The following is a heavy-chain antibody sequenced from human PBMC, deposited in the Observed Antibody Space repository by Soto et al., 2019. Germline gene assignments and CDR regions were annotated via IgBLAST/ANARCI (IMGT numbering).Heavy chain of an antibody. Sequence: GAPAKGSCQASCYTFSSYSITGVGQEQRQGLEWMGWISAYNGNTNYAQKLQGRVTMTTHTSTSTAYMELRSLRSDDTAVYYCARISPPHYDILTGYPDYWGQGTLVTVSS. CDR3: ARISPPHYDILTGYPDY. J-gene: IGHJ4*02. V-gene: IGHV1-18*01. CDR1: CYTFSSYS. CDR2: ISAYNGNT. D-gene: IGHD3-9*01.